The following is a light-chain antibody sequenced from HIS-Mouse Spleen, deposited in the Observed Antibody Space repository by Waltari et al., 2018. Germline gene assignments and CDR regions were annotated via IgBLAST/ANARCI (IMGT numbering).Light chain of an antibody. CDR3: CSYAGSSTWV. Sequence: QSALTQPASVSGSPGQSITISCTGTSRDVGSYNHVSWYPQHPGKAPKPMIYEGSKLPAGVSNRVAGSKSGNTASLTVAGLQAEDEADYYCCSYAGSSTWVFGGGTKLTVL. J-gene: IGLJ3*02. CDR1: SRDVGSYNH. CDR2: EGS. V-gene: IGLV2-23*01.